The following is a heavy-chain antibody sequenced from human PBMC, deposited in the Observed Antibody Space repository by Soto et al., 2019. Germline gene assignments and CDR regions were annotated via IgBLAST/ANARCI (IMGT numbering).Heavy chain of an antibody. J-gene: IGHJ6*02. CDR1: GGTFSSYA. CDR3: ASSKGTMVRGLRYGMDV. Sequence: ASVKVSCKASGGTFSSYAISWVRQAPGQGLEWMGGIIPIFGTANYAQKFQGRVTITADESTSTAYMELSSLRSEDTAVYYCASSKGTMVRGLRYGMDVWGQGTTVTVSS. D-gene: IGHD3-10*01. V-gene: IGHV1-69*13. CDR2: IIPIFGTA.